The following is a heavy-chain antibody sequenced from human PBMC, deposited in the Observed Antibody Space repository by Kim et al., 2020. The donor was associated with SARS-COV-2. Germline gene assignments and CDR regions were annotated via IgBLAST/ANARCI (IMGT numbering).Heavy chain of an antibody. V-gene: IGHV4-59*08. CDR2: IYYSGST. D-gene: IGHD3-16*01. Sequence: SETLSLTCTVSGGSISSYYWSWIRQPPGKGLEWIGYIYYSGSTNYNPSLKSRVTISVDTSKNQFSLKLSSVTAADTAVYYCARHPTGVGVDYWGQGTLVTVSS. J-gene: IGHJ4*02. CDR1: GGSISSYY. CDR3: ARHPTGVGVDY.